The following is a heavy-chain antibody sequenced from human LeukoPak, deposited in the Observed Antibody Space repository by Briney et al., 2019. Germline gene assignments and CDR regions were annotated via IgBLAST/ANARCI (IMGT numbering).Heavy chain of an antibody. Sequence: PSETLSLTCAVYGGSFSGYYWSWIRQPPGKGLEWIGEINHSGSTNYNPSLKSRVTISVDTSKNQFSLKLSSVTAADTAVYYCASNRVVVVPAALYYYGMDVWGQGTTVTVSS. V-gene: IGHV4-34*01. J-gene: IGHJ6*02. CDR3: ASNRVVVVPAALYYYGMDV. CDR2: INHSGST. CDR1: GGSFSGYY. D-gene: IGHD2-2*01.